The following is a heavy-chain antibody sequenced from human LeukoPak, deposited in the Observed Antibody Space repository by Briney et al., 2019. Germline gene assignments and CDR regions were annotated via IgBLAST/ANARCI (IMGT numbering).Heavy chain of an antibody. D-gene: IGHD3-10*01. CDR3: ARVGSMVRGVIGDYNWFDP. V-gene: IGHV1-8*01. CDR2: MNPNSGNT. J-gene: IGHJ5*02. CDR1: GYNFTGYD. Sequence: ASVKVSCKASGYNFTGYDINWVRQATGQGLEWMGWMNPNSGNTGYAQKFQGRVTMTRNTSISTAYMELSSLRSEDTAVYYCARVGSMVRGVIGDYNWFDPWGQATLVTVSS.